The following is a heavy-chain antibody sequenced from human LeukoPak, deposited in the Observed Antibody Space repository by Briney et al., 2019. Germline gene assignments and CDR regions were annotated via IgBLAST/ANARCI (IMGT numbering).Heavy chain of an antibody. CDR2: ISYDGSHQ. CDR1: GFTFTHYA. V-gene: IGHV3-30*01. Sequence: GGSLRLSCAASGFTFTHYAMHWVRQAPGKGLEWVAVISYDGSHQYSADSVKGRLTISRDNSRHTLYLQMNSLRPEDTAVYYCARARNGTLKYWGQGTLVTVSS. J-gene: IGHJ4*02. CDR3: ARARNGTLKY. D-gene: IGHD1-26*01.